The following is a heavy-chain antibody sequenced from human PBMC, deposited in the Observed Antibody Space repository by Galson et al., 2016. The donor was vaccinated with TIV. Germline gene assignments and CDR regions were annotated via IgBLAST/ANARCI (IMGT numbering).Heavy chain of an antibody. CDR3: ASPQSTGRFPAQVSFDI. CDR2: MSADNGDT. V-gene: IGHV1-18*01. J-gene: IGHJ3*02. Sequence: SVKVSCKASGYTFRNYGITWIRQAPGHGLEWMGWMSADNGDTTYAQKLRGRVLMTRDTSTNTAYMELRSLRSDDTAVYYCASPQSTGRFPAQVSFDIWGQGTTVTVSS. CDR1: GYTFRNYG. D-gene: IGHD1-26*01.